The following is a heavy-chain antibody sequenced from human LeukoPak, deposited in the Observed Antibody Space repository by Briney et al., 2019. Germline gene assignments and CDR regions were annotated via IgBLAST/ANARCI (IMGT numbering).Heavy chain of an antibody. CDR1: GFSLGTSGMC. J-gene: IGHJ4*02. CDR3: ARAFPTVTTFDY. Sequence: SGPALVKPTQTLTLTCTFSGFSLGTSGMCVSWIRQPPGKALEWLARIDWDDDKYYSTSLQTRLTISKDTSKNQVVLTMTNMDHVDTATYYCARAFPTVTTFDYWGQGTLVTVSS. D-gene: IGHD4-17*01. V-gene: IGHV2-70*11. CDR2: IDWDDDK.